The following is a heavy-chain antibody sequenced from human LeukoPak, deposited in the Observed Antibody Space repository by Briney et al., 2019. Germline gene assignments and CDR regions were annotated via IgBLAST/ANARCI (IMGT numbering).Heavy chain of an antibody. CDR3: AREDYYGSGSSTDY. CDR1: GGSISSYY. J-gene: IGHJ4*02. V-gene: IGHV4-59*01. CDR2: IYYSGST. D-gene: IGHD3-10*01. Sequence: SETLSLTCIVSGGSISSYYWSWIRQPPGKGLEWIGYIYYSGSTNYNPSLKSRVTISVDTSKNQLSLKLSSVTAADTAVYYCAREDYYGSGSSTDYWGQGTLVTVSS.